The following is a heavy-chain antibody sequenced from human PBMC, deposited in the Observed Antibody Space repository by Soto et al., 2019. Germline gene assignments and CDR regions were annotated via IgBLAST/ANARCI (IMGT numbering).Heavy chain of an antibody. V-gene: IGHV4-30-4*01. CDR2: ISYSGST. D-gene: IGHD2-15*01. Sequence: SETLPLTCTFSGCSISSGNYYLSWIRQPPGKGLEWIGFISYSGSTYYSTSLKSRVTISVDTSKSQFSLNLSFVTAADTAVYYCATMGTPATGLYFFDYWGQGSLVTVSS. CDR1: GCSISSGNYY. J-gene: IGHJ4*02. CDR3: ATMGTPATGLYFFDY.